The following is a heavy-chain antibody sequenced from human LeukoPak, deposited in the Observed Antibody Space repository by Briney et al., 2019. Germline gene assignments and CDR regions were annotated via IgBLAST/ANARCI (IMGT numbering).Heavy chain of an antibody. CDR1: GFTFSSYD. CDR2: IWYDGSNK. D-gene: IGHD6-6*01. J-gene: IGHJ4*02. V-gene: IGHV3-33*06. Sequence: PGGSLRLSCAASGFTFSSYDIHWVRQAPGKGLEWVAVIWYDGSNKYYADSVKGRFTISRDNSNNALYLQMDSLGAEDTAVYYCANWIGSSSRDYWGQGTLVTVSS. CDR3: ANWIGSSSRDY.